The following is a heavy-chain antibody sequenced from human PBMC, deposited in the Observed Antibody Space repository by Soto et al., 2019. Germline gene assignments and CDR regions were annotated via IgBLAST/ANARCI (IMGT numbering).Heavy chain of an antibody. CDR3: ARAGGYSSTTPNPRAYDMDV. J-gene: IGHJ6*02. V-gene: IGHV1-18*01. D-gene: IGHD6-19*01. CDR1: GYTFTSYG. Sequence: GASVKVSCKASGYTFTSYGISWVRQAPGQGLEWMGWISAYNGNTNYAQKLQGRVTMTTDTSTSTAYMELRSLRSDDTAVYYCARAGGYSSTTPNPRAYDMDVWGPGTTVTVSS. CDR2: ISAYNGNT.